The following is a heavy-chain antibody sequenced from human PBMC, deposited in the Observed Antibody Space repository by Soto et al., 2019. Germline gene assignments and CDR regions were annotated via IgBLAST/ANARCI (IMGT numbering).Heavy chain of an antibody. CDR2: ISYDGSNK. Sequence: QVQLVESGGGVVQPGRSLRLSCAASGFTFSSYGMHWVRQAPGKGLEWVAVISYDGSNKYYADCVKGRFTISRDNSKNSAYLQMNSPRAEDTAVYYCAKAPAYNGVRGVIDYWRQGTLVTVSS. V-gene: IGHV3-30*18. CDR1: GFTFSSYG. J-gene: IGHJ4*02. D-gene: IGHD3-10*01. CDR3: AKAPAYNGVRGVIDY.